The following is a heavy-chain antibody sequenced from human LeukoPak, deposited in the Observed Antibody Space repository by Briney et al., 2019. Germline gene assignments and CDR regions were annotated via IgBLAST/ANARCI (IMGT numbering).Heavy chain of an antibody. V-gene: IGHV1/OR15-1*04. CDR3: TAGADIAAHPFFYFDY. Sequence: ASVKVSCKASGYIFTDYYMHWVRQAPGQELGWMGRINPNSGGTNYAQKFQGRVTMTRDTSTSTAYMELSSQRSEDTAVFFCTAGADIAAHPFFYFDYWGLGTLVTVSS. CDR1: GYIFTDYY. D-gene: IGHD6-6*01. CDR2: INPNSGGT. J-gene: IGHJ4*02.